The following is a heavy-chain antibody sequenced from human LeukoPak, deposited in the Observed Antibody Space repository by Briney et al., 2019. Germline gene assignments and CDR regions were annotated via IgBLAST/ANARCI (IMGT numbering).Heavy chain of an antibody. CDR2: INPSGGST. V-gene: IGHV1-46*01. CDR1: GYTFTSYY. Sequence: ASVKVSCKASGYTFTSYYMHWVRQAPGQGLEWMGIINPSGGSTNYAQKFQGRVTMTTDTSTSTAYMELRSLRSDDTAVYYCARGGFGYYYYMDVWGKGTTVTVSS. CDR3: ARGGFGYYYYMDV. D-gene: IGHD3-10*01. J-gene: IGHJ6*03.